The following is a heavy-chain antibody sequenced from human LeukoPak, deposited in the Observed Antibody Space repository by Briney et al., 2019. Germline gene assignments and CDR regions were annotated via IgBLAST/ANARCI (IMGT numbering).Heavy chain of an antibody. D-gene: IGHD2-21*02. J-gene: IGHJ3*02. V-gene: IGHV3-30*18. CDR1: GFTFCSYG. Sequence: GGSLRLSCAASGFTFCSYGMHWVRQAPGKGLEWVAVISYDGSNKYYADSVKGRFTFSRDNSRNTLYLQMNSLRAEDTAVYYCAKDQVVTAIRPDAFDIWGQGTMVTVSS. CDR3: AKDQVVTAIRPDAFDI. CDR2: ISYDGSNK.